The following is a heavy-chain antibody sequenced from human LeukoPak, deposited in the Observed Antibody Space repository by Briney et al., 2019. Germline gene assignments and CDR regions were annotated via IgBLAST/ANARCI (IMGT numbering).Heavy chain of an antibody. CDR3: ARVGYYDSSGYYYVPYYFDY. J-gene: IGHJ4*02. D-gene: IGHD3-22*01. Sequence: TGGSLRLSCAASGFTFSSYWMSWVRQDPGKGLEWVANIKQDGSEKYYVDSVKGRFTISRDNAKNSLYLQMNSLRAEDTAVYYCARVGYYDSSGYYYVPYYFDYWGQGTLVTVSS. V-gene: IGHV3-7*01. CDR2: IKQDGSEK. CDR1: GFTFSSYW.